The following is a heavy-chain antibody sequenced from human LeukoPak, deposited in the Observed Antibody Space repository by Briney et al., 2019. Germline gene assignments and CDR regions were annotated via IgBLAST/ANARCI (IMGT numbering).Heavy chain of an antibody. V-gene: IGHV3-33*01. D-gene: IGHD1-7*01. CDR3: ARDLGSELELRGDIDY. Sequence: GGSLRLSCAATGFTFSSYGMHWVRHAPGKGLEWVVVIWYDGSNKYYADSVKGRFTISRDNSKNTLYLQMNSLRAEDTAVYYCARDLGSELELRGDIDYWGQGTLVTVSS. J-gene: IGHJ4*02. CDR1: GFTFSSYG. CDR2: IWYDGSNK.